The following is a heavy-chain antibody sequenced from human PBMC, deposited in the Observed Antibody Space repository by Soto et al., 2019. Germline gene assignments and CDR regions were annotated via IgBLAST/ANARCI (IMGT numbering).Heavy chain of an antibody. CDR1: GYSFTSYW. D-gene: IGHD2-8*01. Sequence: GESLKISCKGSGYSFTSYWIGWVRQMPGKGMEWMGIIYPGDSDTRYSPSFQGRFTISRDNSKNTLYLQMNSLRAEDTAVYYCAKDKGCTNGVCYMPGVHYYGMDVWGQGTTVTVSS. V-gene: IGHV5-51*01. CDR3: AKDKGCTNGVCYMPGVHYYGMDV. CDR2: IYPGDSDT. J-gene: IGHJ6*02.